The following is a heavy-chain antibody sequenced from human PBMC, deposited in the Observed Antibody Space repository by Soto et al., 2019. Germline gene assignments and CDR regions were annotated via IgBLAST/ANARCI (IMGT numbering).Heavy chain of an antibody. J-gene: IGHJ1*01. D-gene: IGHD2-15*01. Sequence: PGGSLRLSCAASGFTFSSYAMHWVRQAPGKGLEWVAVISPDTTHKFYGDSVKGRFTVSRDNAKNTLYLQMRSLTADDTAVYCCAKDHCNVVLADGQLVRGPCGPFGEYFDHWGQGSLVTVSS. CDR1: GFTFSSYA. CDR2: ISPDTTHK. CDR3: AKDHCNVVLADGQLVRGPCGPFGEYFDH. V-gene: IGHV3-30*04.